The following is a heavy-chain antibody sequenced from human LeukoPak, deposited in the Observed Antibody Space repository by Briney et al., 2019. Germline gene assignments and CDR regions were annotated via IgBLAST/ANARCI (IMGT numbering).Heavy chain of an antibody. V-gene: IGHV2-5*02. Sequence: SGPTLVNPTQTLTLTCTFSGFSLSTSGVGVGWIRQPPGKALEWLALIYWDDDKRQSPSLKSRLTITKDTSKNQVVLTMTNMDPVDTATYYCAHTRTTVTPIYYFDYWGQGTLVTVSS. CDR2: IYWDDDK. D-gene: IGHD4-17*01. J-gene: IGHJ4*02. CDR3: AHTRTTVTPIYYFDY. CDR1: GFSLSTSGVG.